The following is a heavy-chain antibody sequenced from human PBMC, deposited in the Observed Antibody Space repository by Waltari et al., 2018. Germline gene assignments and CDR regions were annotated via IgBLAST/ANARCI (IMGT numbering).Heavy chain of an antibody. CDR3: AKNAAYNLDY. CDR1: GASIRDAHW. Sequence: QVQLQESGPGLVRPSETLSLTFAVSGASIRDAHWWSWVRQPPGKGLEWIGEVFYNGVTNYNPSLKSRVTISVDKSKRQVSLKVISVTSADTAVYYCAKNAAYNLDYWGQGTLVTVSS. J-gene: IGHJ4*02. D-gene: IGHD2-15*01. CDR2: VFYNGVT. V-gene: IGHV4-4*02.